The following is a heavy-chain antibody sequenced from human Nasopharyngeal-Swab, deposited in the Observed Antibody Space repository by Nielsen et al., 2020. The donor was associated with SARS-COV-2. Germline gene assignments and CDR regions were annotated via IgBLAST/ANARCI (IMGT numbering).Heavy chain of an antibody. CDR2: ISGDSDST. CDR1: GFTFSNFA. J-gene: IGHJ6*02. Sequence: GGPLRLSCAASGFTFSNFAMSWVRQAQGKGLEWVSGISGDSDSTSYPASVRGRFTISKDNSRNTLILQMNNLGAEDTAIYYCPKDRDSGDDSEEYYHYYGMDVWGQGAPVTVSS. V-gene: IGHV3-23*01. D-gene: IGHD5-12*01. CDR3: PKDRDSGDDSEEYYHYYGMDV.